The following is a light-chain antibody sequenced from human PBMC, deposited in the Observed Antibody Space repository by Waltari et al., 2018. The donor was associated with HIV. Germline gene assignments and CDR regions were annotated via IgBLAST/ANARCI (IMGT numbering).Light chain of an antibody. Sequence: VLTQPPSVSVSPGQTATITCSGDKLENRYAFWYQQKPGQSPILVTYNNSKRPSGIPERFSGSASGNTASLTISGLQAEDEADYYCGSYTSSNTYVFGTGTKVTVL. CDR3: GSYTSSNTYV. V-gene: IGLV3-1*01. CDR2: NNS. J-gene: IGLJ1*01. CDR1: KLENRY.